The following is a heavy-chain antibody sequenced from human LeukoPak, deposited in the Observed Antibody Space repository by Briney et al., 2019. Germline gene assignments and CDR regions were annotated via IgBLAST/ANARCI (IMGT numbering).Heavy chain of an antibody. V-gene: IGHV1-46*01. D-gene: IGHD6-13*01. J-gene: IGHJ4*02. Sequence: ASVKVSCKASAYTFTSYYMHWVRQAPGQGLEWMGIINPSGGSTSYAQKSQGRVAMTRDTSTSTVYMELSSLRSEDTAGYYCARDRVFDGYIDYWGQGTLVTVSS. CDR1: AYTFTSYY. CDR3: ARDRVFDGYIDY. CDR2: INPSGGST.